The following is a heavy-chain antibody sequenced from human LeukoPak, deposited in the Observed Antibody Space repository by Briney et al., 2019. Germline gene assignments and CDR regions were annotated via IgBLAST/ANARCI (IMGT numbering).Heavy chain of an antibody. Sequence: GGSLRLSCAASGFTFSRYGLHWVRQAPGKGLEWVTVIANDGKDKKYADSVKGRFTISRDNSKSTLYLQMSSLRAEDTGVYYCAKDQQAGAAAYYFDSWGQGTLVTVSS. CDR1: GFTFSRYG. J-gene: IGHJ4*02. CDR3: AKDQQAGAAAYYFDS. CDR2: IANDGKDK. D-gene: IGHD6-13*01. V-gene: IGHV3-30*18.